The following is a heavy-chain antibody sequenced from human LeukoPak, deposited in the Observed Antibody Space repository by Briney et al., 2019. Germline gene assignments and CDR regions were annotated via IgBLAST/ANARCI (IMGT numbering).Heavy chain of an antibody. CDR1: GGSISSYY. V-gene: IGHV4-59*01. Sequence: PSETLSLTCTVSGGSISSYYWSWIRQPPGKGLEWIGYIYYSGSTNYNPSLKSRVTISVDTSKNQFSLKLSSVTAADTAVYYCARAWTGYSYGDYWGQGTLVTVSS. D-gene: IGHD5-18*01. CDR3: ARAWTGYSYGDY. J-gene: IGHJ4*02. CDR2: IYYSGST.